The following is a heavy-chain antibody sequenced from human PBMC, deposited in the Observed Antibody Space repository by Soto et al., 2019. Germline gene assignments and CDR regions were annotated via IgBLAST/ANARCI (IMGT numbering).Heavy chain of an antibody. CDR1: GFTFSSYG. Sequence: QVQLVESGGGVVQPGRSLRLSCAASGFTFSSYGMHWVRQAPGKGLEWVAVISYDGSNKYYADSVKGRFTISRDNSKNTLYLQMNSLRAEDTAVYYCAKFRWRTVTTVGTVDYWGQGTLVTVSS. V-gene: IGHV3-30*18. D-gene: IGHD4-17*01. CDR3: AKFRWRTVTTVGTVDY. J-gene: IGHJ4*02. CDR2: ISYDGSNK.